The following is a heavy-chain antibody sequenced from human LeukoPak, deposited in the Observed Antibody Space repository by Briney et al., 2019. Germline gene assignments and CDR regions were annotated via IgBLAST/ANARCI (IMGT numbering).Heavy chain of an antibody. CDR1: GFTFSSYG. J-gene: IGHJ2*01. CDR3: AKVLRSLYFDL. Sequence: PGGSLRLSCAASGFTFSSYGMHWVRQAPGKGLEWVAVIWYDGSNKYYADSVKGRFTISRDNSKNTLYLQMDSLRADDTAEYYCAKVLRSLYFDLWGRGTLVTVSS. V-gene: IGHV3-33*06. CDR2: IWYDGSNK.